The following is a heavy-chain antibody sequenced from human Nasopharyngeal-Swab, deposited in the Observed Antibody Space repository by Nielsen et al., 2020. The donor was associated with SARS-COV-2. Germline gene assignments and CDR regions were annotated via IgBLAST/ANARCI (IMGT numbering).Heavy chain of an antibody. CDR3: ATEGIASAGFDAFDI. D-gene: IGHD6-13*01. V-gene: IGHV3-30-3*01. CDR1: GFTFNNYA. Sequence: GGSLRLSCEASGFTFNNYALHWVRQAPGKGLEWVAALSSDRNSKFYADSVKGRFTISGDDSKNTLYLQMNILRAEDTAVYYCATEGIASAGFDAFDIWGQGTMVTVSA. CDR2: LSSDRNSK. J-gene: IGHJ3*02.